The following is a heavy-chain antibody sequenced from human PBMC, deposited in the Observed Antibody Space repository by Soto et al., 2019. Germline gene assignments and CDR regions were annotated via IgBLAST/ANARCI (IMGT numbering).Heavy chain of an antibody. V-gene: IGHV3-23*01. Sequence: DVQLLESGGGLVQPEGSLRLSCAASGFTFSSYDMGWVRQGPGKGLEWVAVVSIGGSTHYADSVRGRFTISRDNSKNTLSRQMNSLTAEDTTVYFCAKRRGAGGHFDWWGPGELVTVPS. CDR2: VSIGGST. J-gene: IGHJ4*02. D-gene: IGHD2-15*01. CDR1: GFTFSSYD. CDR3: AKRRGAGGHFDW.